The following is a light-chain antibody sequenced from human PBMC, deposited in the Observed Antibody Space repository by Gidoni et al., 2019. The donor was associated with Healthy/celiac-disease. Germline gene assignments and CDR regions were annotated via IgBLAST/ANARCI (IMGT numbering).Light chain of an antibody. J-gene: IGLJ2*01. CDR1: ALPNQY. CDR2: KAS. CDR3: QSAASSGTYGV. V-gene: IGLV3-25*03. Sequence: ELTQPPAVSVTPGQTARITCSGDALPNQYAYWYQQKPDPAPVLVIYKASERPSGIPARFSGSSSGTTVTFTLSVVQAEDEADYYCQSAASSGTYGVFGGGTNLTVL.